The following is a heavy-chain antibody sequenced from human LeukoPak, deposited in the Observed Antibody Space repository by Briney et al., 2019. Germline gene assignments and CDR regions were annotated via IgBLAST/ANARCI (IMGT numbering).Heavy chain of an antibody. V-gene: IGHV3-74*01. CDR1: GFTFSSYW. Sequence: PGGSLRLSCAASGFTFSSYWMHWVRQAPGKGLVWVSRINSDGGTTTYADSVKGRFTISRDNAKSTPYLQMNSLRIEDTAVYYCAISRYSGTSLDYWGQGSLVTVPS. J-gene: IGHJ4*02. CDR3: AISRYSGTSLDY. CDR2: INSDGGTT. D-gene: IGHD1-26*01.